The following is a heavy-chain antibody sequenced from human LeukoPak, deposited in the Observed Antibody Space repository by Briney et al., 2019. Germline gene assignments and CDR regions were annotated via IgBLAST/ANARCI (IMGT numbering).Heavy chain of an antibody. CDR2: IKQDGSEK. J-gene: IGHJ4*02. D-gene: IGHD1-26*01. V-gene: IGHV3-7*05. CDR1: GFTFNSYW. CDR3: ARVWPYTGRPYAYDF. Sequence: GGSLRLSCAASGFTFNSYWMSWLRQAPVKGLEWVANIKQDGSEKYYVDSVKGRFTISRDNAKNSLYLQMNSLRAEDTAVYYCARVWPYTGRPYAYDFWGQGSLVTVSS.